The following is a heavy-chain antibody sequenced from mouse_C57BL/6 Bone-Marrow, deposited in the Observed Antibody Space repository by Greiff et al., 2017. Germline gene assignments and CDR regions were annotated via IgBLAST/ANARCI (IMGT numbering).Heavy chain of an antibody. Sequence: EVKLVESGGGLVKPGGSLKLSCAASGFTFSSYAMSWVRQTPEKRLEWVATISDGGSYTYYPDNVKGRFTISRDNAKNNLYLQMSHLKSEDTAMYDCARDSANWYYFDFWGQGTPLTVSS. J-gene: IGHJ2*01. V-gene: IGHV5-4*01. D-gene: IGHD4-1*01. CDR2: ISDGGSYT. CDR1: GFTFSSYA. CDR3: ARDSANWYYFDF.